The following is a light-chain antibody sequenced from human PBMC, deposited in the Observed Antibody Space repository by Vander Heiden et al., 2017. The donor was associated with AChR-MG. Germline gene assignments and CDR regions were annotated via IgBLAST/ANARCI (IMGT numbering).Light chain of an antibody. J-gene: IGLJ3*02. CDR1: SGPSAYA. CDR3: QTGATGLWV. CDR2: VNSDGSH. V-gene: IGLV4-69*01. Sequence: QVVLTPSPSASASLGASVKLTCTLSSGPSAYATAWHQQQPEKGPRYLMMVNSDGSHSKGDGIPDRCSGSSSGADRYLTIASSQAEDEADYYGQTGATGLWVFGGGTKLTVL.